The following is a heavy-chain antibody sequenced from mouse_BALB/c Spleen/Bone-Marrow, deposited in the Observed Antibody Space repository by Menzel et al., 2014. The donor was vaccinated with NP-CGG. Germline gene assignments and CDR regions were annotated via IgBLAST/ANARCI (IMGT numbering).Heavy chain of an antibody. CDR1: GFTFSRYG. J-gene: IGHJ3*01. CDR3: ARAYY. V-gene: IGHV5-6-3*01. D-gene: IGHD2-10*01. Sequence: EVKLMESGGGLVQFGGSLKLSCAASGFTFSRYGMSWVRQTPDKRPELVAIINSDGGSTYYPDSVKGRFTISRDNAKNTLYLQMSSLKPEDTAMYYCARAYYWGQGTLVTVSA. CDR2: INSDGGST.